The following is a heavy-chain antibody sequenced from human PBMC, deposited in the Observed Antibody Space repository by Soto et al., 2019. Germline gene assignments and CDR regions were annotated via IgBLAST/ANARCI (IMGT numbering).Heavy chain of an antibody. CDR1: GGTFSSYG. Sequence: QVQLVQSGAEVKKPGSSVKVSCKASGGTFSSYGISWVRQAPGQGLEWMGGIIPILDTAKCAQKFQGRVTITADKSTSTAYMEVSSLRSEETTVYYCARDPGRSSNRWRVRQVADCDHYRRVVWGQESTVTV. J-gene: IGHJ6*02. CDR2: IIPILDTA. V-gene: IGHV1-69*06. D-gene: IGHD2-2*01. CDR3: ARDPGRSSNRWRVRQVADCDHYRRVV.